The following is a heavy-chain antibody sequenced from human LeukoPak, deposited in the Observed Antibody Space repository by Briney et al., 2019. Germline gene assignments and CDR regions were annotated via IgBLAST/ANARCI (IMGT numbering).Heavy chain of an antibody. CDR3: AKVTVKSRAFDI. CDR1: GFTFSSYW. CDR2: IRYDGSNK. Sequence: GGSLRLSCAASGFTFSSYWMSWVRQAPGKGLEWVAFIRYDGSNKYYADSVKGRFTISRDNSKNTLYLQMNSLRAEDTAVYYCAKVTVKSRAFDIWGQGTMVTVSS. V-gene: IGHV3-30*02. J-gene: IGHJ3*02.